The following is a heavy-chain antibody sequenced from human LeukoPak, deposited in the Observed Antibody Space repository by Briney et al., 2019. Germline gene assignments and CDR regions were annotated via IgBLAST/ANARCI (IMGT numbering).Heavy chain of an antibody. V-gene: IGHV4-39*07. CDR2: IYYSGST. J-gene: IGHJ6*03. D-gene: IGHD6-19*01. CDR1: GGSISSSTDY. Sequence: PSETLSLTCTVSGGSISSSTDYWGWIRQPPGKGLEWIANIYYSGSTYYNPSLKSRVTIPVDTSKNQFSLKLSSVTAADTAVYYCSRDETYSSDWQSNHYYYYMDVWGKGTTVTVSS. CDR3: SRDETYSSDWQSNHYYYYMDV.